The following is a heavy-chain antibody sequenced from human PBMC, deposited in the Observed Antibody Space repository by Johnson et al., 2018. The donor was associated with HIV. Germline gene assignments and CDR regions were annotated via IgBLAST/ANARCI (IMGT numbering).Heavy chain of an antibody. V-gene: IGHV3-9*01. CDR2: ISWNSGSI. CDR1: GFTFDDYA. D-gene: IGHD6-13*01. J-gene: IGHJ3*02. Sequence: EVQVVESGGGLVQPGRSLRLSCAASGFTFDDYAMHWVRQAPGKGLEWVSGISWNSGSIGYADSVKGRFTISRDNAKNSLYLQMNSLRAEDTALYYCAKDLRRSSWPPGAFDIWGQETMVTVSS. CDR3: AKDLRRSSWPPGAFDI.